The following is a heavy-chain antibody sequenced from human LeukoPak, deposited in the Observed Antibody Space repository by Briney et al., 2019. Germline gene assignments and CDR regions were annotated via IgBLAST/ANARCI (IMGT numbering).Heavy chain of an antibody. V-gene: IGHV4-59*08. J-gene: IGHJ4*02. D-gene: IGHD3-22*01. CDR1: GGSISSYY. CDR3: ARGPYYYDSSGYYTFDY. CDR2: IYYSGST. Sequence: PSEALSLTCTVSGGSISSYYWSWIRQPPGKGLEWIGYIYYSGSTNYNPSLKSRVTISVDTSKNQFSLNLSSVTAADTAVYYCARGPYYYDSSGYYTFDYWGQGTLVTVSS.